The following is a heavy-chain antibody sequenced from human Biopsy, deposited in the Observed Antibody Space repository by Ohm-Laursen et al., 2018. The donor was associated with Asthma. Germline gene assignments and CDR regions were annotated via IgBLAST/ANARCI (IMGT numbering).Heavy chain of an antibody. V-gene: IGHV1-69*13. D-gene: IGHD5-12*01. CDR3: ARGYSGPDRIVYYYSGLEV. Sequence: ASVKVSCKASGDSFSNYAISRVRQAPGQGLEWMGGLIPVLGTPDHAQMFEGRVTITADESTSTAYMELSSLSSEDTAVYYCARGYSGPDRIVYYYSGLEVWGQGTTVTVSS. CDR1: GDSFSNYA. CDR2: LIPVLGTP. J-gene: IGHJ6*02.